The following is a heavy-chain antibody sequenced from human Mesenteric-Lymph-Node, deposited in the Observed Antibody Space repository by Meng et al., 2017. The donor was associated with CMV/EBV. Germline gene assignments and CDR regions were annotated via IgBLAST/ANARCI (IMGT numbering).Heavy chain of an antibody. CDR2: IYYSGST. CDR1: GGSISSSSYY. V-gene: IGHV4-39*07. D-gene: IGHD6-6*01. Sequence: SETLSLTCTVSGGSISSSSYYWGWIRQPPGKGLEWIGSIYYSGSTYYNPSLNIRVTISVDTSKNQFFLKLGSVTAADTAVYYCASQHSSSSRYYYYGMDVWGQGTTVTVSS. CDR3: ASQHSSSSRYYYYGMDV. J-gene: IGHJ6*02.